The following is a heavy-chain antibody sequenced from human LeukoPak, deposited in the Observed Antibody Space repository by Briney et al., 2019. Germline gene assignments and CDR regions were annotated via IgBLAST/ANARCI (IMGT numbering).Heavy chain of an antibody. J-gene: IGHJ4*02. CDR3: TRDQFGSGNFDY. CDR2: IYYSGST. Sequence: SETLSLTCTVSGGSISNYYWSWIPQPPGKGLEWIGYIYYSGSTNYNPSLKSRVTISVNTSKNQFSLKLSSVTAADTAVYYCTRDQFGSGNFDYWGQGTLVTVSS. CDR1: GGSISNYY. D-gene: IGHD3-10*01. V-gene: IGHV4-59*01.